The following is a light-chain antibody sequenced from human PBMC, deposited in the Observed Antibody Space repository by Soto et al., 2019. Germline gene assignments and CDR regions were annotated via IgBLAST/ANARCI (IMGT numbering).Light chain of an antibody. CDR3: MQSIQLPIT. J-gene: IGKJ4*01. CDR2: EVS. Sequence: DVVLNRTTRSLSVTPGQPASISCKSSQSLLYSDGRTYVYWYLQKPGQPPQLLIHEVSNRFSGVPDRFSGSGSGTDFTLKISRVEAEDVGVYYCMQSIQLPITFGGGTNVEIK. CDR1: QSLLYSDGRTY. V-gene: IGKV2D-29*01.